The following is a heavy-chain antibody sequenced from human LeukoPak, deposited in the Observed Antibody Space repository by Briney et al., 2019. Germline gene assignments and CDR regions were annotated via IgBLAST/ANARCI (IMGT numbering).Heavy chain of an antibody. CDR1: GFTFSSYA. D-gene: IGHD3-3*01. CDR3: AKDFWSGYYSGYFDY. Sequence: GSLRLSCAASGFTFSSYAMSWVRQAPGKGLEWVSAISAGGGSTFYADSVKGQFTISRDNSKNTLYLQMNSLRAEDTAVYYCAKDFWSGYYSGYFDYWGQGTLVTVSS. V-gene: IGHV3-23*01. J-gene: IGHJ4*02. CDR2: ISAGGGST.